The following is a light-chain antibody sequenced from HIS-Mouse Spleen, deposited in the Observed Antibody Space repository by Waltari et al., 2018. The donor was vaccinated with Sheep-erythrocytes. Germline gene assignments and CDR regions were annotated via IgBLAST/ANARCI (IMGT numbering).Light chain of an antibody. Sequence: QSALTQPASVSGSPGQSITISCTGPRSDAGGYHYVSWYQPHPGKAPKLMIYDVSNRPSGVSNRFSGSKSGNTASLTISGLQAEDEADYYCSSYTSSSTRVFGGGTKLTVL. CDR1: RSDAGGYHY. V-gene: IGLV2-14*03. CDR3: SSYTSSSTRV. J-gene: IGLJ3*02. CDR2: DVS.